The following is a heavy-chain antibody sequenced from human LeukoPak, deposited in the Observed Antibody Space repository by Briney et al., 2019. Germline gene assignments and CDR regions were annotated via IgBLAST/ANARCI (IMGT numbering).Heavy chain of an antibody. Sequence: GGSLRLSCAASGFTFRSWGMHWVRQVPGKGLEWVASIRSDGTNKYYGDSVKGRFTISRDNSENTLYLQMNSLRPEDTAVYYCAKEVGDIVVVPAASEELWGQGTLVTVSS. J-gene: IGHJ4*02. CDR3: AKEVGDIVVVPAASEEL. D-gene: IGHD2-2*01. CDR2: IRSDGTNK. V-gene: IGHV3-30*02. CDR1: GFTFRSWG.